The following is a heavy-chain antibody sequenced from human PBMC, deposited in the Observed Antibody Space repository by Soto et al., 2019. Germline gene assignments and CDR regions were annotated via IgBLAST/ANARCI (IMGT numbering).Heavy chain of an antibody. CDR2: IYPGDSDT. CDR3: ARRPRSEAYYRSGMDV. J-gene: IGHJ6*02. V-gene: IGHV5-51*07. CDR1: GCRFTSSW. D-gene: IGHD3-10*01. Sequence: GESLQISGEGSGCRFTSSWFAWVHQMPGEGLEWMGIIYPGDSDTRYSPSFQGQVTISADKSISTAYLQWSSLKASDTAMYYFARRPRSEAYYRSGMDVCGQRTTVTVSS.